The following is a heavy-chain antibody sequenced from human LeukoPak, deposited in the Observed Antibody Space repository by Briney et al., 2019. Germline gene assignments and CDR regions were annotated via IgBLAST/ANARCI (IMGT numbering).Heavy chain of an antibody. CDR3: ASMVATMYYIAY. Sequence: PSETLSLTCAVSGGSFSGYYWSWVRQPPGKGLEWIGRIYTIGSTNYTPPLKSRVTISGDTSKNQFPLKLSSVTAADTAVYYCASMVATMYYIAYWGQGTLVTASS. CDR2: IYTIGST. J-gene: IGHJ4*02. V-gene: IGHV4-4*07. D-gene: IGHD5-12*01. CDR1: GGSFSGYY.